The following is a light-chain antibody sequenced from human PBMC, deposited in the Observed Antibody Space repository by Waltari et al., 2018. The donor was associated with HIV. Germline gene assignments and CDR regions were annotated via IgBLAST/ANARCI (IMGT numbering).Light chain of an antibody. CDR3: LQHNSYPRT. CDR1: QGIRNA. J-gene: IGKJ1*01. Sequence: DIQMTQSPSSLSASVGDRVTITCRASQGIRNALGWYHQKPGKAPKRLIYAASSLVSGGRSRFSGRGSGTEFTLTISSLQPEDFATYYCLQHNSYPRTFGQGTKVEIK. V-gene: IGKV1-17*01. CDR2: AAS.